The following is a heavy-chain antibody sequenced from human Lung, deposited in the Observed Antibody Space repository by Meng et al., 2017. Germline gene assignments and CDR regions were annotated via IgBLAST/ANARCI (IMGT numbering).Heavy chain of an antibody. V-gene: IGHV1-18*01. Sequence: QGLLVQAGAEVKKPGALVMVSCDACGYTSASDGFSWVRQAPGQGLEWLGWINTYNSKTDYAQKFQGRITMTTDTYTSTAYMELRNLRSDDTAVYYCATRGNPYLNCWGQGTLVTVSS. J-gene: IGHJ4*02. CDR2: INTYNSKT. CDR3: ATRGNPYLNC. CDR1: GYTSASDG.